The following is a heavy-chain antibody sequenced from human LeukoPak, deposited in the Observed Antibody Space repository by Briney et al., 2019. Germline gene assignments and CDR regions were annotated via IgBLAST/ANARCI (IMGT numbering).Heavy chain of an antibody. D-gene: IGHD6-19*01. J-gene: IGHJ4*02. CDR2: ISSSSSYI. V-gene: IGHV3-21*01. CDR3: ARGGVYSSGWYVDY. CDR1: GFTFISYS. Sequence: PGGSLRLSCAASGFTFISYSMNWVRQAPGKGLEWVSSISSSSSYIYYADSVKGRFTISRDNAKNSLYLQMSSLRAEDTAVYYCARGGVYSSGWYVDYWGQGTLVTVSS.